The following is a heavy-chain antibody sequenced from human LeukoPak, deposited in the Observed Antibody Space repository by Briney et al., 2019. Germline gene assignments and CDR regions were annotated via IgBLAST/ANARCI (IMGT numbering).Heavy chain of an antibody. CDR3: ARERATSHDAFDI. CDR1: GGSISSYY. D-gene: IGHD1-26*01. CDR2: IYYSGNT. Sequence: SETLSLTCTVSGGSISSYYWSWIRQPPGKGLEWIGFIYYSGNTNYDPSLKGRVTISVDTSKNQFSLELSSVTAVDTAVYYCARERATSHDAFDIWGQGAMVTVSS. V-gene: IGHV4-59*01. J-gene: IGHJ3*02.